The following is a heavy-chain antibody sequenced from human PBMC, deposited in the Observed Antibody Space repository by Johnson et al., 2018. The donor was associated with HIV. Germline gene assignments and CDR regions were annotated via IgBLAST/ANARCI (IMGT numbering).Heavy chain of an antibody. V-gene: IGHV3-9*01. CDR1: EFIFSNYA. J-gene: IGHJ3*02. D-gene: IGHD5-18*01. CDR2: ISWNSGSI. Sequence: EVQLLESGGGSIQPGGSLRVSCAASEFIFSNYAVTWVRQAPGKGLEWVSGISWNSGSIGYADSVKGRFTISRDNAKNSLYLQMNSLRAEDTAWYYCAKGEYSYVDGGAFDIWGQGTMFTVSS. CDR3: AKGEYSYVDGGAFDI.